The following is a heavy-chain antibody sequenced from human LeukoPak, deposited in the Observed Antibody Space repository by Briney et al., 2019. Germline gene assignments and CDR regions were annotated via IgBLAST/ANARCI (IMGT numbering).Heavy chain of an antibody. V-gene: IGHV4-61*02. D-gene: IGHD3-9*01. Sequence: SETLSLTCTVSGGSISSGSYYWSWIRQPAGKGLEWIGRIYTSGSTNYNPSLKSRVTISVDTSKNQFSLKLSSVTAADTAVYYCARGMLYYDILTGYRDYYMDVWGKGTTVTVSS. CDR2: IYTSGST. CDR1: GGSISSGSYY. J-gene: IGHJ6*03. CDR3: ARGMLYYDILTGYRDYYMDV.